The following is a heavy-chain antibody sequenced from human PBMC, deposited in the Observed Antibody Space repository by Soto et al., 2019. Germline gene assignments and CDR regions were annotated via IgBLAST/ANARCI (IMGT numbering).Heavy chain of an antibody. J-gene: IGHJ4*02. D-gene: IGHD2-2*01. CDR1: GFTFSSYS. V-gene: IGHV3-21*01. CDR3: ARSTSPYGDSDY. CDR2: ISSSSSYI. Sequence: GGSLRLSCAASGFTFSSYSMNWVRQAPGKGLEWVSSISSSSSYIYYADSVKGRFTISRDNAKNSLYLQMNSLRAEDTAVYYCARSTSPYGDSDYWGQGTLVTVS.